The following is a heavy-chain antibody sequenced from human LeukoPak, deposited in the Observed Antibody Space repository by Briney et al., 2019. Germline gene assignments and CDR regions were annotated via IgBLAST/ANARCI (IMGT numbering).Heavy chain of an antibody. CDR3: ARHYCSSTSCFRSEYLQH. Sequence: GESLKISCKGSGYSFTSYRIAWVRQMPGKGLEWMGIIYPGDSDTRYSPSFQGQVTISADKSVSTAYLQWSSLKASDTAMYYCARHYCSSTSCFRSEYLQHWGQGTLVTVSS. V-gene: IGHV5-51*01. D-gene: IGHD2-2*01. CDR1: GYSFTSYR. CDR2: IYPGDSDT. J-gene: IGHJ1*01.